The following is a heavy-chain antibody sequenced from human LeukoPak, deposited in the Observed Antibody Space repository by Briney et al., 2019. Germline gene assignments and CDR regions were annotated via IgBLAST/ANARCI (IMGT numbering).Heavy chain of an antibody. CDR2: ISNDGSNK. V-gene: IGHV3-30*18. CDR3: AKGRGAFDI. J-gene: IGHJ3*02. CDR1: GFTFSSYG. Sequence: GGSLRLSCTASGFTFSSYGMHWVRQAPGKGLEWVAVISNDGSNKYYADSVKGRFTISRDNSKNTLYLQMNSLRAEDTAVYYCAKGRGAFDIWGQGTMVTVSS. D-gene: IGHD3-10*01.